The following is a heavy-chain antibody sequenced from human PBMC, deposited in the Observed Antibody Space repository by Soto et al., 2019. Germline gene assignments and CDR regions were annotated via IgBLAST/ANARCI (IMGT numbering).Heavy chain of an antibody. CDR1: GFTLSDHY. CDR3: ARDSLAMDCTTTACPNWFDP. D-gene: IGHD2-8*01. Sequence: EVQLVESGGGLVQPGGSLRLSCAGSGFTLSDHYIDWVRQAPGKGLEWVGRSRDKAQGYSTTYAASVKGRFTTSRDESKNSVYLQMNSLETEDTAVYYCARDSLAMDCTTTACPNWFDPWGQGTLVAVSS. J-gene: IGHJ5*02. CDR2: SRDKAQGYST. V-gene: IGHV3-72*01.